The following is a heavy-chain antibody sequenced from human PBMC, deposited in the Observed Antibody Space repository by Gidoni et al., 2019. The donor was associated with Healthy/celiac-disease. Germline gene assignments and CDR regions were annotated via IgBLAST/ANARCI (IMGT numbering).Heavy chain of an antibody. Sequence: VQSQVQLVQSGAEVKVSCKASGGTFSSYAISWVRQAPGQGLEWMGGIIPIFGTANYAQKFQGRVTITADESTSTAYMELSSLRSEDTAVYYCASLGRGLTGTPYYYYYMDVWGKGTTVTVSS. D-gene: IGHD1-20*01. CDR3: ASLGRGLTGTPYYYYYMDV. J-gene: IGHJ6*03. V-gene: IGHV1-69*01. CDR2: IIPIFGTA. CDR1: GGTFSSYA.